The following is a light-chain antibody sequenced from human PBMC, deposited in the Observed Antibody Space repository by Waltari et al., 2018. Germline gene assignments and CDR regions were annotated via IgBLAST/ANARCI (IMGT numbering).Light chain of an antibody. J-gene: IGKJ1*01. CDR3: MQATNWPLT. CDR1: QSLVHPYGHTY. V-gene: IGKV2-30*02. CDR2: KVS. Sequence: DVVMTQSPLSLPVSLGQPASISCRSSQSLVHPYGHTYLNWFQQRPGQSPRRLIYKVSNRDSGVPDRFSGSGSDTAFTLKISRVEAEDVGIYYCMQATNWPLTFGQGTKVEIQ.